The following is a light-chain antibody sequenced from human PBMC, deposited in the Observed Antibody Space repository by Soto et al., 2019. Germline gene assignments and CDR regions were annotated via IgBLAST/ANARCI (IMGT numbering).Light chain of an antibody. Sequence: DIVMTQSPDSLAVSLGERATINCKSSQNLLYSSNNKNYLAWYQQKPGQPPKLLIYWASTRESGVPDRFSGSGSGTDFTLTISSLPAEDVAVYYCHQYDRTPLTFGGGTKVEIK. V-gene: IGKV4-1*01. CDR3: HQYDRTPLT. J-gene: IGKJ4*01. CDR2: WAS. CDR1: QNLLYSSNNKNY.